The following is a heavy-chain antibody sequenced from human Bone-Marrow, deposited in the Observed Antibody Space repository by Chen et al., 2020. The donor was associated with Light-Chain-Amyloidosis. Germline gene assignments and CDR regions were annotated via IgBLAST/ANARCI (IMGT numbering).Heavy chain of an antibody. CDR1: GFDFSDFW. CDR3: ARQDYASSWYPSFDA. CDR2: INGLGTII. J-gene: IGHJ3*01. Sequence: EVQLVEPGGGLLQPGGSVRLSCAVSGFDFSDFWMHWVRQVPGKGPVWVSRINGLGTIITYAESVKGRFTISRDNARSTLFLQMDRLRAEDTAIYYCARQDYASSWYPSFDAWGHGTMVTVSS. D-gene: IGHD6-13*01. V-gene: IGHV3-74*03.